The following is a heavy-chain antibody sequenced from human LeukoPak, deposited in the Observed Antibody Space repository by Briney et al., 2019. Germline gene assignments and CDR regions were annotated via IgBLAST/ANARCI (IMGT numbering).Heavy chain of an antibody. CDR2: LSFIDDST. Sequence: GGSLRLSCIASGSTLRNSIMTWVRQAPGKGLEWVSSLSFIDDSTYYADSVKGRFTISRDTSKNTLFLQMNSLIPEDTGVYYCGREGYTSGYAGAFDTWGQGTMVTVSS. J-gene: IGHJ3*02. V-gene: IGHV3-23*01. CDR1: GSTLRNSI. CDR3: GREGYTSGYAGAFDT. D-gene: IGHD2-2*01.